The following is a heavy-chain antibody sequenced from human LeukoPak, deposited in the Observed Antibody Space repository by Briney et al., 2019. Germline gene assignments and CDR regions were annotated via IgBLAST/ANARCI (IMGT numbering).Heavy chain of an antibody. Sequence: GGSLRLSCAASGCTFSSYGMHWVRQAPGKGLEWVSAISGSGGSTYYADSVKGRFTISRDNSKNTLYLQMNSLRAEDTAVYYCARNLFLGYSGYDFGYYYYYYMDVWGKGTTVTVSS. CDR2: ISGSGGST. J-gene: IGHJ6*03. D-gene: IGHD5-12*01. CDR1: GCTFSSYG. V-gene: IGHV3-23*01. CDR3: ARNLFLGYSGYDFGYYYYYYMDV.